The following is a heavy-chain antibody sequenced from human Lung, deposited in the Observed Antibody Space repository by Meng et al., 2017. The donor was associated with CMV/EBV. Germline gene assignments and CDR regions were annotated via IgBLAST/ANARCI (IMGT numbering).Heavy chain of an antibody. D-gene: IGHD6-19*01. V-gene: IGHV3-30*02. CDR2: IRYDGSNK. J-gene: IGHJ6*02. CDR3: AKDRIAVVPKGGLIRPRVDYYYGMDV. Sequence: SXVASGFTFSRNAMHWVRQAPGKGLEWVAFIRYDGSNKYYADSVKGRFTISRDNSKNTVYVQMNSLRAEDTAVYYCAKDRIAVVPKGGLIRPRVDYYYGMDVWGQGTTVXVSS. CDR1: GFTFSRNA.